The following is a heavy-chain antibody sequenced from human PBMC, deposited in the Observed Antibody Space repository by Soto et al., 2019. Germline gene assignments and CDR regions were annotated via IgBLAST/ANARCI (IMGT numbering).Heavy chain of an antibody. J-gene: IGHJ4*02. CDR3: APQLAGELDF. CDR2: IIPVFGTP. V-gene: IGHV1-69*13. D-gene: IGHD7-27*01. CDR1: GGTFSTSA. Sequence: QVQLVQSGAEVRKPGSSVKVSCVASGGTFSTSAMNWVRQAPGQGLEWVGGIIPVFGTPTYAQSLQGRVTITVAVSTTPAYMELTRLGPEDTAVYYCAPQLAGELDFWGQGTLVIVSS.